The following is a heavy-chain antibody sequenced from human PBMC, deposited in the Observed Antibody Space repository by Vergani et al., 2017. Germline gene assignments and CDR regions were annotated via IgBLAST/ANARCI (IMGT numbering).Heavy chain of an antibody. CDR3: ARVVVGSSFFLADYYGMDV. D-gene: IGHD6-6*01. V-gene: IGHV3-23*01. CDR1: GFTFSSYA. Sequence: EVQLLESGGGLVQPGGSLRLSCAASGFTFSSYAMSWVRQAPGKGLEWVSAISGSGGSTYYADSVKGRFTISRDNSKNTLYLQMNSLRAEDTAVYYCARVVVGSSFFLADYYGMDVWGQGTTVTVSS. CDR2: ISGSGGST. J-gene: IGHJ6*02.